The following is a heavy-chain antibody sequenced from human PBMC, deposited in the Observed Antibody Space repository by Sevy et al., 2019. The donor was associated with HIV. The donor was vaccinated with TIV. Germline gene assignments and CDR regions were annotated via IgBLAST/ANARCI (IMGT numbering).Heavy chain of an antibody. D-gene: IGHD6-13*01. CDR3: ARGGTSSSWYGYYYYYYGMDV. V-gene: IGHV4-39*01. CDR2: IYYSGST. Sequence: SETLSLTCTVSGGSISSSSYYWGWIRQPPGKGLEWIGSIYYSGSTYYNPSLKSRVTISVDTSKNQFSLKLSSVTAADTAVYYCARGGTSSSWYGYYYYYYGMDVWGQGTTVTVSS. J-gene: IGHJ6*02. CDR1: GGSISSSSYY.